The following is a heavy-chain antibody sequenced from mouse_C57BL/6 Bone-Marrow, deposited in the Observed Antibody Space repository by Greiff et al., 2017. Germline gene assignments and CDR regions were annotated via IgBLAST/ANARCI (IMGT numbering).Heavy chain of an antibody. CDR3: ARRGFYYYGSSCDY. CDR2: ISNGGGST. V-gene: IGHV5-12*01. D-gene: IGHD1-1*01. Sequence: EVKVVESGGGLVQPGGSLKLSCAASGFTFSDYYMYWVRQTPEKRLEWVAYISNGGGSTYYPDTVKGRFTISRDNAKNTLYLQMSRLKSEDTAMYYCARRGFYYYGSSCDYWGQGTTLTVSS. J-gene: IGHJ2*01. CDR1: GFTFSDYY.